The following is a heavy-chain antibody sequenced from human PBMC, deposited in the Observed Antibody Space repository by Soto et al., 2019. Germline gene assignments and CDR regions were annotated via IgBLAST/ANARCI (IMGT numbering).Heavy chain of an antibody. CDR2: ISYDGRNK. J-gene: IGHJ4*02. CDR1: GFTFSSYG. Sequence: QVQLVESGGGVVQPGRSLRLSCAASGFTFSSYGMHWVRQAPGKGLEWVAVISYDGRNKNYADSVKGRFTISRDNSKNTLYLQMNSLRAEDTAVYYCAKDRGVVVTTRFFDYWGQGTLVTVSS. CDR3: AKDRGVVVTTRFFDY. V-gene: IGHV3-30*18. D-gene: IGHD3-22*01.